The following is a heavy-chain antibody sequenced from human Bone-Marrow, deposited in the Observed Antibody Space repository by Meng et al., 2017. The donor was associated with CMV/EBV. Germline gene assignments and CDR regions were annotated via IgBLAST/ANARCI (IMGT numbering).Heavy chain of an antibody. CDR3: ARSTDYGDYYFDY. J-gene: IGHJ4*02. D-gene: IGHD4-17*01. V-gene: IGHV4-4*02. Sequence: AVSGRSISSSNWWSLVRQPPGRGLEWIGVIYHSGITNYNPSLKSRVTISVDKSKNQCSLKLSSVTAADTAVYYCARSTDYGDYYFDYWGQGTLVTVSS. CDR1: GRSISSSNW. CDR2: IYHSGIT.